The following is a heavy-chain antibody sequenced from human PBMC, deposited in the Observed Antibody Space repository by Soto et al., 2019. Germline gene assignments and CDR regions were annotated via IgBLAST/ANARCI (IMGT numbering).Heavy chain of an antibody. D-gene: IGHD6-19*01. CDR2: IWYDGSNK. V-gene: IGHV3-33*01. Sequence: QVQLVESGGGVVQPGRSLRLSCAASGFTFSSYGMHWVRQAPGKGLEWVAVIWYDGSNKYYADSVKCRFTISRDNSKNTLYMQMNSLRAEDTAVYYCEREIAVAGNDAFDIWGQGTMVTVSS. CDR1: GFTFSSYG. J-gene: IGHJ3*02. CDR3: EREIAVAGNDAFDI.